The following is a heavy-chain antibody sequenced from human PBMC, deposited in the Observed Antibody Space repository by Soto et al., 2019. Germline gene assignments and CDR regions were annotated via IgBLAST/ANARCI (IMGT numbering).Heavy chain of an antibody. Sequence: GGSLRLSCAASGFTFSSYCIHWVRQAPCKGLEWVAVIWYDGSNKYYADSVKGRFTISRDNSKNTLYLQMNSLRAEDTAVYYCARDRGIAAATDAFDIWGQGTMVTVSS. CDR3: ARDRGIAAATDAFDI. D-gene: IGHD6-13*01. V-gene: IGHV3-33*01. CDR1: GFTFSSYC. J-gene: IGHJ3*02. CDR2: IWYDGSNK.